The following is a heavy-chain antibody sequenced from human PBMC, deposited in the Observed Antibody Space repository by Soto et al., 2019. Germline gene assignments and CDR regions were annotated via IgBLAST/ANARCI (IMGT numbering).Heavy chain of an antibody. V-gene: IGHV1-69*06. Sequence: SVKVSCKASGGTFSSYAISWVRQAPGQGLEWMGGIIPIFGTANYAQKFQGRVTITADKSTSTAYMELRSLRSEDTAVYYCAREGGWGSGRRGFDYWGQGTLVTVSS. J-gene: IGHJ4*02. CDR3: AREGGWGSGRRGFDY. CDR1: GGTFSSYA. D-gene: IGHD6-19*01. CDR2: IIPIFGTA.